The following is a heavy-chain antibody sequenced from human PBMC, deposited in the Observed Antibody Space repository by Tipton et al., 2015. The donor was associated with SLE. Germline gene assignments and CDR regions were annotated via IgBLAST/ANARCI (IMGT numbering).Heavy chain of an antibody. D-gene: IGHD5-24*01. Sequence: SLRLSCAASGFTFSDYEMTWVRQAPGKGLEWVSYISSTAYTISYADSVSGRFTLSRDNAKSTLYLQMSSLRAEDTAVYYCAKQFVDVWGQGTMVIVSS. V-gene: IGHV3-48*03. CDR1: GFTFSDYE. J-gene: IGHJ3*01. CDR2: ISSTAYTI. CDR3: AKQFVDV.